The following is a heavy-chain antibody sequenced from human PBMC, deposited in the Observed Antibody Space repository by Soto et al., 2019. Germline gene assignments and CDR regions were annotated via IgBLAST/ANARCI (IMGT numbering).Heavy chain of an antibody. CDR3: ARGMTTVTTLDY. Sequence: SDTLSLTCAVSGRSFSSGGYSWSWIRQPPGKGLEWVGYIYHSGSTYYNPSLKSRVTISVDRSKNQFSLKLSSVTAADTAVYYCARGMTTVTTLDYWGQGTLVTVS. D-gene: IGHD4-4*01. V-gene: IGHV4-30-2*01. J-gene: IGHJ4*02. CDR2: IYHSGST. CDR1: GRSFSSGGYS.